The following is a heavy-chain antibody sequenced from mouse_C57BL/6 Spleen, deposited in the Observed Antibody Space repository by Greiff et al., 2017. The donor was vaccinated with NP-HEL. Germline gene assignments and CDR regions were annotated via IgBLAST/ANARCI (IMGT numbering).Heavy chain of an antibody. Sequence: QVQLQLPGAELVRPGSSVKLSCKASGYTFTSYWMHWVKQRPIQGLEWIGNIDPSDSETHYNQKFKDKATLTVDKSSSTAYMQLSSLTSEDSAVYYCARHDYAMDYWGQGTSVTVSS. CDR3: ARHDYAMDY. V-gene: IGHV1-52*01. CDR2: IDPSDSET. J-gene: IGHJ4*01. CDR1: GYTFTSYW.